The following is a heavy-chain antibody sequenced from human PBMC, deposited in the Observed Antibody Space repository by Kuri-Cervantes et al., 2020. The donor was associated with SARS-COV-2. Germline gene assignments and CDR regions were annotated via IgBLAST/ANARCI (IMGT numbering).Heavy chain of an antibody. D-gene: IGHD3-22*01. J-gene: IGHJ3*02. Sequence: ASVKVSCKASGYSFTGYYMNWGRQAPGEGLEWMGWINPNSGGTNYAEKFQGWVTMTWDSSISTVYMELSRLRSDDTAVYYCSISTPFWRLVVISQGGAFDIWGQGTMVTVSS. CDR1: GYSFTGYY. CDR2: INPNSGGT. V-gene: IGHV1-2*04. CDR3: SISTPFWRLVVISQGGAFDI.